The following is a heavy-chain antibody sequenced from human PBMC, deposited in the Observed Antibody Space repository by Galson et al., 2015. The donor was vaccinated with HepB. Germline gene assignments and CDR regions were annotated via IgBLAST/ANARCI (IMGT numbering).Heavy chain of an antibody. V-gene: IGHV3-21*01. D-gene: IGHD3-22*01. CDR3: AREGYYVSSGYPRGYYGMDV. CDR2: ISSSSTYI. CDR1: GFTFGSYS. Sequence: LRLSCAASGFTFGSYSMNWVRQAPGKGLEWVSSISSSSTYIYYADSLKGRFTISRDNAKKSLYLQMNSLRAEDTAVYYCAREGYYVSSGYPRGYYGMDVWGQGTTVTVSS. J-gene: IGHJ6*02.